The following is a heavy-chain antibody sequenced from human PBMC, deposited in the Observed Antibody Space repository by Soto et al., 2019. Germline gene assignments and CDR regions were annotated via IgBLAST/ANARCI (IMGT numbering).Heavy chain of an antibody. J-gene: IGHJ3*02. CDR3: AKDGGVVLYDAFDI. CDR2: ISWNSGSI. Sequence: PGGSLRLFCAASGFTFDDYAMHWVRQAPGKGLGWVSGISWNSGSIGYADSVKGRFTISRDNAKKSLYLQMNSLRAEDTALYYCAKDGGVVLYDAFDIWGQGTMVTVSS. V-gene: IGHV3-9*01. D-gene: IGHD3-3*01. CDR1: GFTFDDYA.